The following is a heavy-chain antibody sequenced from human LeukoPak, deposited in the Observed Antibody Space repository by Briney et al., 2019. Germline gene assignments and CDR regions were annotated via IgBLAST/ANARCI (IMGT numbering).Heavy chain of an antibody. Sequence: TGGSLRLSCAASGFTFSSYSMNWVRQAPGKGLEWVSSISSSSSYIYYADSVKGRFTISRDNAKNSLYLQMNSLRAEDTAVYYCARDSYSYYDSSGYYSYWGQGTLVTVSS. D-gene: IGHD3-22*01. CDR3: ARDSYSYYDSSGYYSY. CDR2: ISSSSSYI. J-gene: IGHJ4*02. CDR1: GFTFSSYS. V-gene: IGHV3-21*01.